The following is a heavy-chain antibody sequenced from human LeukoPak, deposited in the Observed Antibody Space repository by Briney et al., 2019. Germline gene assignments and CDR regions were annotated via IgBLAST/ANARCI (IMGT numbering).Heavy chain of an antibody. CDR2: VNPVGGVT. J-gene: IGHJ4*02. CDR1: GYIFTNYY. V-gene: IGHV1-46*01. CDR3: ARLWSYYDNSGFFEDY. D-gene: IGHD3-22*01. Sequence: ASVKISCKASGYIFTNYYLYWVRQAPGQGLEWMGVVNPVGGVTTYAQRFQGRVTMTRDTSTSTFDMELSSLKSEDTAVYYCARLWSYYDNSGFFEDYWGQGTLVTVSS.